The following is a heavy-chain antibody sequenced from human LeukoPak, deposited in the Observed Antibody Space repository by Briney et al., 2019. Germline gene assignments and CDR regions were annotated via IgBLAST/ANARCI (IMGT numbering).Heavy chain of an antibody. CDR2: IWYDGSNK. J-gene: IGHJ4*02. D-gene: IGHD5-18*01. Sequence: GGSLRLSCAASGFTFSSYGMHWVRQAPGKGVEWGAVIWYDGSNKYFADSVKGRFTISRDNSKNTLYLQMNSLRAEDTAVYYCARGQRGYSYGAFDYWGQGTLVTVSS. CDR1: GFTFSSYG. CDR3: ARGQRGYSYGAFDY. V-gene: IGHV3-33*01.